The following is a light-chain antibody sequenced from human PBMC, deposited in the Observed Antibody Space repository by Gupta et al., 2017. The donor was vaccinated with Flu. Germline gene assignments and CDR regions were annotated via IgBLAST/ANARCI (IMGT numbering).Light chain of an antibody. CDR2: GAS. CDR1: QSVSSIY. J-gene: IGKJ5*01. CDR3: HQYGSSIT. V-gene: IGKV3-20*01. Sequence: EIVLTQSPGTLSLYQGERATLSCRARQSVSSIYLTWYQQKPGQAPRLLLYGASSSATGIAYRFSGSGSGTAFTLTISRLEPEDFAVYYCHQYGSSITFGQGTRLEIK.